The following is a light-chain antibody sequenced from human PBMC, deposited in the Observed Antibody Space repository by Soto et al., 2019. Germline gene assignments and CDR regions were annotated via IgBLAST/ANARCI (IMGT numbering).Light chain of an antibody. J-gene: IGLJ2*01. CDR2: EVS. Sequence: QSALTQPASVSGSPGQSITISCTGTSSDIGTYNYVSWYQQHPGKAPKLMIYEVSNRPSGVSNRFSGSKSCNTASLTISGLQAEDEADYYCSSYTTSSTLNVVFGGGTKLTVL. CDR1: SSDIGTYNY. CDR3: SSYTTSSTLNVV. V-gene: IGLV2-14*01.